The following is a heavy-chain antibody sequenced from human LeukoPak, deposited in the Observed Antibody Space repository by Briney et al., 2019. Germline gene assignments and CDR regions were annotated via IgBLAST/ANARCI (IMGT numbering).Heavy chain of an antibody. CDR3: AREAVTRNYFDY. CDR1: GFTFSSYW. Sequence: PGGSLRLSCAASGFTFSSYWMHWVRQAPWKGLVWVSVIYSGGSTYYADSVKGRFTISRDNSKNTLYLQMNSLRAEDTAVYYCAREAVTRNYFDYWGQGTLVTVSS. CDR2: IYSGGST. D-gene: IGHD4-17*01. V-gene: IGHV3-53*01. J-gene: IGHJ4*02.